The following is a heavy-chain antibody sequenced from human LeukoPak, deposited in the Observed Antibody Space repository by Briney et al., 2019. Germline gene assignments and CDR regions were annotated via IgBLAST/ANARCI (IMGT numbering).Heavy chain of an antibody. J-gene: IGHJ5*02. CDR1: GFTFSRYA. D-gene: IGHD6-13*01. CDR2: ISGSGGST. CDR3: AKDRGAAAGHNWFDP. Sequence: GGSLRLSCAASGFTFSRYAMSWVRQAAGKGLEWVSAISGSGGSTYYADSVKGRFTISRDNSKKTLYMQMNSLRAEDTAVYYCAKDRGAAAGHNWFDPWGQGTLVTVSS. V-gene: IGHV3-23*01.